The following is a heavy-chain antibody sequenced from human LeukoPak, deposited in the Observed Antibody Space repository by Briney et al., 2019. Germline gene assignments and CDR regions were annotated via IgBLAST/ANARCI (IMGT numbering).Heavy chain of an antibody. D-gene: IGHD6-19*01. J-gene: IGHJ3*02. V-gene: IGHV4-59*08. Sequence: SETLSLTCTVSGGTISSYYWSWIRQPPGKGLEWIGYIHYSGSTNYNPSLKSRVTISVDTSKNQFSLKLSSVTAADTAVYYCARGQWLPNDAFDIWGQETMVTVSS. CDR3: ARGQWLPNDAFDI. CDR1: GGTISSYY. CDR2: IHYSGST.